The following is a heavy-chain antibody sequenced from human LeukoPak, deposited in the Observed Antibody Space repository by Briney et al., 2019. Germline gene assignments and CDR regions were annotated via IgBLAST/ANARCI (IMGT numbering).Heavy chain of an antibody. D-gene: IGHD3-10*01. J-gene: IGHJ4*02. CDR1: GGTFSSYA. V-gene: IGHV1-69*06. Sequence: ASVKVSCKASGGTFSSYAISWVRQAPGQGLEWMGGIIPIFGTANYAQKFQGRVTITADKSTSTAYMELSSLRSEDTAVYYCASRVGSRSYPTNDYWGQGTLVTVSS. CDR2: IIPIFGTA. CDR3: ASRVGSRSYPTNDY.